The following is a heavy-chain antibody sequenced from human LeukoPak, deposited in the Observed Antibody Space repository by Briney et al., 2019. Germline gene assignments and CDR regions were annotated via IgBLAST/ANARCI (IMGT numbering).Heavy chain of an antibody. Sequence: SVKVSCKASGGTFSSYAISWVRQAPGQGLEWMGRIIPIFGTANYAQKFQGRVTVTTDESTSTAYMELSSLRSEDTAVYYCASGTLGTSSGYYETDYWGQGTLVTVSS. D-gene: IGHD3-22*01. CDR2: IIPIFGTA. CDR1: GGTFSSYA. CDR3: ASGTLGTSSGYYETDY. V-gene: IGHV1-69*05. J-gene: IGHJ4*02.